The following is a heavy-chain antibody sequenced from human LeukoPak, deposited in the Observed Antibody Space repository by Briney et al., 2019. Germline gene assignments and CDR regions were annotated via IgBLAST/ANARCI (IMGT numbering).Heavy chain of an antibody. CDR2: ISSSSSII. D-gene: IGHD3-22*01. CDR1: GFTFSSYS. CDR3: ARAKTTYYYDSSSAY. V-gene: IGHV3-48*04. Sequence: GGPLRLSCAASGFTFSSYSMNWVRQAPGKGLEWVSYISSSSSIIYYADSVKGRFTISRDNAKNSLYLQMNSLRVEDTAVYYCARAKTTYYYDSSSAYWGHGTLVTVSS. J-gene: IGHJ4*01.